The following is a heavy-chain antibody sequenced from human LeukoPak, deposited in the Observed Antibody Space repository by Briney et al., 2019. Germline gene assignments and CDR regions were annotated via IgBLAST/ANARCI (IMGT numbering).Heavy chain of an antibody. D-gene: IGHD6-19*01. Sequence: ASVKVSCKASGGTFSSYAISWVRQAPGQGLEWMGGIIPIFGTANYAQKFQGRVTITTDESTSTAYMELSSLRSEDTAVYYCAKGHSSASAFDIWGQGTMVTVSS. CDR2: IIPIFGTA. J-gene: IGHJ3*02. V-gene: IGHV1-69*05. CDR3: AKGHSSASAFDI. CDR1: GGTFSSYA.